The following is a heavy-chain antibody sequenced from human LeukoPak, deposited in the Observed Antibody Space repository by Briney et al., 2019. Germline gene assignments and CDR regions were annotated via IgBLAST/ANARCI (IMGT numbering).Heavy chain of an antibody. D-gene: IGHD6-13*01. J-gene: IGHJ4*02. CDR1: GYSFTNYW. Sequence: GESLKISCKGSGYSFTNYWIGWVRQMPGKGLEWMGIIYPSDSHTRYSPSFQGQVTISADKSIRTAFLQWSSLKASDTAMYYCARPGVAAAGTLDYWGQGTLVTVSS. CDR3: ARPGVAAAGTLDY. CDR2: IYPSDSHT. V-gene: IGHV5-51*01.